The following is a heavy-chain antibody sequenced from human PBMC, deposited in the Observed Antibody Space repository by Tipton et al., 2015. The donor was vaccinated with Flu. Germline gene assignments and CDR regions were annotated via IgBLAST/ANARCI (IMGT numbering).Heavy chain of an antibody. D-gene: IGHD6-19*01. J-gene: IGHJ4*02. CDR1: GFTFSSYE. V-gene: IGHV3-23*01. CDR3: AKVIPELVAGLDY. Sequence: SLRLSCAASGFTFSSYEMNWVRQAPGKGLEWVSGFSGSGPTTYFADSVKGRFTISRDNFKNTLYLQMNSLRAEDTAVYYCAKVIPELVAGLDYWGQGTLVTVSS. CDR2: FSGSGPTT.